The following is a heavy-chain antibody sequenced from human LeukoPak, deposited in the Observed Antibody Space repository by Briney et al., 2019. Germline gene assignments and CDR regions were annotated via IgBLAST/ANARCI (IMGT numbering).Heavy chain of an antibody. Sequence: GASVKVSCKASGYTFTRYYMHWVRQAPGQGLEWMGRINPNSGGTNYAQKFQGRVTMTRDTSISTAYMELSRLRSDDTAVYYCARDLGEWSYYFDYWGQGTLVTVSS. CDR2: INPNSGGT. V-gene: IGHV1-2*06. CDR1: GYTFTRYY. D-gene: IGHD3-16*01. J-gene: IGHJ4*02. CDR3: ARDLGEWSYYFDY.